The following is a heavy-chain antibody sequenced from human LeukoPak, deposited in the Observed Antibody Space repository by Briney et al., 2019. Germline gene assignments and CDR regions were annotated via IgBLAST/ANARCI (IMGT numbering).Heavy chain of an antibody. D-gene: IGHD6-13*01. CDR1: GYTFTGYY. J-gene: IGHJ4*02. Sequence: GASVKVSCKASGYTFTGYYMHWVRQAPGQGLEWMGWMNPNSGNTGYAQKFQGRVTMTRNTSISTAYMELSSLRSEDTAVYYCARGGYSSSWYYFDYWGQGTLVTVSS. CDR3: ARGGYSSSWYYFDY. CDR2: MNPNSGNT. V-gene: IGHV1-8*02.